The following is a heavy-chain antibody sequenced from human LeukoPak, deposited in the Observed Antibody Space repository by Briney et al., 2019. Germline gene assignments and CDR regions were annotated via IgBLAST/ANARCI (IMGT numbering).Heavy chain of an antibody. CDR1: GFTFSDYW. CDR3: ARVGSNRYSSGWYVDY. J-gene: IGHJ4*02. Sequence: GGSLRLSCAAFGFTFSDYWMSWVRQAPGKGLEWVANIKQDGSEKYYVDSVKGRFTISRDNAKNSLYLQMNSLGAEDTAVYYCARVGSNRYSSGWYVDYWGQGTLVTVSS. CDR2: IKQDGSEK. V-gene: IGHV3-7*01. D-gene: IGHD6-19*01.